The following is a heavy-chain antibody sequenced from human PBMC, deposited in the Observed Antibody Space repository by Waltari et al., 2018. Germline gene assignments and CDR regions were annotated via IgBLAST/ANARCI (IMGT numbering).Heavy chain of an antibody. CDR2: INHSGST. CDR1: GGSFSGYY. Sequence: QVQLQQWGAGLLKPSETLSLTCAVYGGSFSGYYWSWIRQPPGKGLEWIGEINHSGSTNYNPSLKSRVTISVDTSKNQFSLKLSSVTAADTAVYYCAKDQNPYCSGGSCYSLDYWGQGTLVTVSS. J-gene: IGHJ4*02. D-gene: IGHD2-15*01. CDR3: AKDQNPYCSGGSCYSLDY. V-gene: IGHV4-34*01.